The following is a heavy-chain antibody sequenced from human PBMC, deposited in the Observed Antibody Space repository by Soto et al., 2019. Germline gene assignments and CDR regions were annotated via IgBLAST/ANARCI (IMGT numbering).Heavy chain of an antibody. V-gene: IGHV1-46*01. D-gene: IGHD5-18*01. CDR3: ARARGISFGYNYFDH. CDR2: INPFYGET. Sequence: ASVKVSCKASGYTFSSYHMHWVRQAPGQGLEWMGVINPFYGETRYAQKFQGGVTMTRDTSTSTVYMELSSLRSEDTAVYYCARARGISFGYNYFDHWGQGTLVTVSS. CDR1: GYTFSSYH. J-gene: IGHJ5*02.